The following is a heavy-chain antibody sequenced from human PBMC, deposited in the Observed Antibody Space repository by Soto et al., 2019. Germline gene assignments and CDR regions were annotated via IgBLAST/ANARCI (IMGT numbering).Heavy chain of an antibody. CDR3: ARDQSYSDTYWWLDS. D-gene: IGHD3-16*01. CDR2: INPHGGRT. J-gene: IGHJ5*01. V-gene: IGHV1-46*01. CDR1: GYIFTSTW. Sequence: QVQLVQSGAEVKKPGASVKVSCKASGYIFTSTWMHWVRQAPGQGLEWMGIINPHGGRTIYADKFQGRVTMTRDTSTATDYMELSSLRSEDTAMYYCARDQSYSDTYWWLDSWGQGTLVTVSS.